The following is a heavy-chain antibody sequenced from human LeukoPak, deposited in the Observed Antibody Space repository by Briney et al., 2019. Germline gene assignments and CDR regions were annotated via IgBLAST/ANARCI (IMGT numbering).Heavy chain of an antibody. CDR1: GFXFSNFD. Sequence: GGSLRLSCAASGFXFSNFDINWVRQAPGKGLEWVSYISSSGSPKYYADSVRGRFTISRDNAENSLYLQMNSLRAEDTAVYYCARDGNYGGNFGALDYWGQGTLVTVSS. CDR3: ARDGNYGGNFGALDY. CDR2: ISSSGSPK. J-gene: IGHJ4*02. D-gene: IGHD4-23*01. V-gene: IGHV3-48*03.